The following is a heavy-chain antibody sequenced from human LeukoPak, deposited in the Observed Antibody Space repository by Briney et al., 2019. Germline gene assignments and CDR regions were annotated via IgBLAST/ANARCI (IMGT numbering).Heavy chain of an antibody. J-gene: IGHJ6*03. D-gene: IGHD3-3*01. CDR3: ARGKTDFWSEDYYYYMDV. V-gene: IGHV1-8*01. CDR2: MNPNSGNT. CDR1: GYTFTSYD. Sequence: ASVKVSCKASGYTFTSYDINWVRQATGQGFEWMGWMNPNSGNTGYAQKFQGRVTMTRNTSISTAYMELSSLRSEDTAVYYCARGKTDFWSEDYYYYMDVWGKGTTVTVSS.